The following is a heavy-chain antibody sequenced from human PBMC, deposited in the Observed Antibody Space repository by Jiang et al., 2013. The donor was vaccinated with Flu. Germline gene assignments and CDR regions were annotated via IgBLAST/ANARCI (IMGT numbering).Heavy chain of an antibody. D-gene: IGHD6-19*01. V-gene: IGHV2-70*11. CDR2: IDWDDDK. CDR3: ARTRIAVAAPPYYYGMDV. CDR1: GFSLSTSGMC. J-gene: IGHJ6*04. Sequence: KPTQTLTLTCTFSGFSLSTSGMCVSWIRQPPGKALEWLARIDWDDDKYYSTSLKTRLTISKDTSKNQVVLTMTNMDPVDTATYYCARTRIAVAAPPYYYGMDVWGKGTTVTVSS.